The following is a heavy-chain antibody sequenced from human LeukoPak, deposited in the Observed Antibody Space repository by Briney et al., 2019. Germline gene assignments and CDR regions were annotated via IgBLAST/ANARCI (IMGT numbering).Heavy chain of an antibody. CDR3: ARHRSRMEWSLFDY. V-gene: IGHV1-69*05. CDR1: GGTFSSYA. Sequence: SVKVSCKASGGTFSSYAISWVRQAPGQGLEWMGGIIPIFSTANYAQKFQGRVTITTDESTSTAYMELSSLRSEDTAVYYCARHRSRMEWSLFDYWGQGTLVTVSS. J-gene: IGHJ4*02. CDR2: IIPIFSTA. D-gene: IGHD3-3*01.